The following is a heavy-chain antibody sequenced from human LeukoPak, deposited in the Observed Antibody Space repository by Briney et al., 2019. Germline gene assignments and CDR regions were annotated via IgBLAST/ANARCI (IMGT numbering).Heavy chain of an antibody. D-gene: IGHD3-3*01. J-gene: IGHJ4*02. V-gene: IGHV1-24*01. CDR1: GYTLTELS. CDR3: ATGPPRITIFGVVIKGNYFDY. CDR2: FDPEDGET. Sequence: GASVKVSCKVSGYTLTELSMHWVRQAPGKGLEWMGGFDPEDGETIYAQKFQGRVTMTGDTSTDTAYMELSSLRSEDTAVYYCATGPPRITIFGVVIKGNYFDYWGQGTLVTVSS.